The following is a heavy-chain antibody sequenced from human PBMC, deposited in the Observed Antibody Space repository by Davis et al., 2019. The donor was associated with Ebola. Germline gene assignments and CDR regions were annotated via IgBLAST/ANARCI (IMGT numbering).Heavy chain of an antibody. J-gene: IGHJ4*02. CDR1: GFTFNNYA. D-gene: IGHD2-21*01. Sequence: GESLKISCATSGFTFNNYAMTWVRQAPGKGLEWVSVVKSDSDTYYADSVKGRFTISSDNSKNTLYLQMNSLRVEDTGIYCCAKDIVGGEGDYFDHWGQGTPVTVSS. V-gene: IGHV3-23*01. CDR3: AKDIVGGEGDYFDH. CDR2: VKSDSDT.